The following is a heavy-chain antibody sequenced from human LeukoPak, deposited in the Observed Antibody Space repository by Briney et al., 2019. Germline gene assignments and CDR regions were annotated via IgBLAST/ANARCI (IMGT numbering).Heavy chain of an antibody. V-gene: IGHV4-30-2*01. CDR1: GGSISSGGYS. CDR3: ARSSRAAEFDY. D-gene: IGHD2-15*01. CDR2: IYHSGST. Sequence: SQTLSLTCAVSGGSISSGGYSWSWIRQPPGKDLEWIGYIYHSGSTYYNPSLKSRVTISVDRSKNQFSLKLSSVTAADTAVYYCARSSRAAEFDYWGQGTLVTVSS. J-gene: IGHJ4*02.